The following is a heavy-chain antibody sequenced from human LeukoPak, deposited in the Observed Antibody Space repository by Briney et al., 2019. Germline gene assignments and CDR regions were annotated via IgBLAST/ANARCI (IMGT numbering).Heavy chain of an antibody. CDR3: ARGRVSSSTWYSTYYYYFYMDV. CDR2: IYTSGST. V-gene: IGHV4-61*02. Sequence: SETLSLTCTVSGGSISSGSYYWSWIRQPAGKGLEWIGRIYTSGSTNYNPSLKSRVTISVDTSKNQFSLKLSSVTAADTAVYFCARGRVSSSTWYSTYYYYFYMDVWGKGTTVTVSS. D-gene: IGHD6-13*01. CDR1: GGSISSGSYY. J-gene: IGHJ6*03.